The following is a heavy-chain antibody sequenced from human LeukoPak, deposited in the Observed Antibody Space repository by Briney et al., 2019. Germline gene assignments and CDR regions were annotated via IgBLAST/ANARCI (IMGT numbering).Heavy chain of an antibody. CDR2: INHSGST. CDR3: ARGRQQLAWVTYYYYYMDV. CDR1: GGSFSGYY. Sequence: PSETLSLTCAIYGGSFSGYYWSWLRQPPGKGLEWIGEINHSGSTNYNPSLKSRVTISVDTSKNQFSLKLSSVTAADTAVYYCARGRQQLAWVTYYYYYMDVWGKGTTVTVSS. D-gene: IGHD6-13*01. J-gene: IGHJ6*03. V-gene: IGHV4-34*01.